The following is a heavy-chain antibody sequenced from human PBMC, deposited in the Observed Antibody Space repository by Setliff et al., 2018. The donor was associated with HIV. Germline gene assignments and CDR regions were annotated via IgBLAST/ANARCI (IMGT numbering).Heavy chain of an antibody. CDR2: INHGGST. J-gene: IGHJ4*02. CDR1: GGSFSDYY. D-gene: IGHD3-22*01. CDR3: AGAGGYFYDSSGYRSFDY. V-gene: IGHV4-34*01. Sequence: SETLSLTCTVSGGSFSDYYWSWIRQPPGKGLEWIGEINHGGSTNYNPSLKSRVSISVDKSKSQFSLRLSSVTAADTAVYYCAGAGGYFYDSSGYRSFDYWGQGTLVTVSS.